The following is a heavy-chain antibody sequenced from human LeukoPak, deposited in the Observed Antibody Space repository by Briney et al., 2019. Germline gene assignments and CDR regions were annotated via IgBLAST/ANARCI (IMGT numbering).Heavy chain of an antibody. J-gene: IGHJ4*02. CDR1: GVTFSSYG. V-gene: IGHV3-30*18. CDR3: AKDHSSGWYVDY. Sequence: GGSLRLSCAASGVTFSSYGMHWVRQAPGKGLEWVAVISYDGSNKYYADSVKGRFTISRDNSKNTLYLQMNSLRAEDTAVYYCAKDHSSGWYVDYWGQGTLVTVSS. CDR2: ISYDGSNK. D-gene: IGHD6-19*01.